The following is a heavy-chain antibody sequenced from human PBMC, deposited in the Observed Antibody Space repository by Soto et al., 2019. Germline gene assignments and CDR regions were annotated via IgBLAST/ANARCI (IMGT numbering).Heavy chain of an antibody. J-gene: IGHJ3*01. CDR3: ARDIQRVGPRGNDAFDV. Sequence: QVQLVQSGAELKKPGASVNISCTASGFTFSDNLINWVRQVPGQGLEWIGWLNPDTGNTRYSETFQGRVTISRHQSEIFVYLELRGLENEATSLYFCARDIQRVGPRGNDAFDVWGQGNMSTVSS. V-gene: IGHV1-3*01. CDR2: LNPDTGNT. D-gene: IGHD5-18*01. CDR1: GFTFSDNL.